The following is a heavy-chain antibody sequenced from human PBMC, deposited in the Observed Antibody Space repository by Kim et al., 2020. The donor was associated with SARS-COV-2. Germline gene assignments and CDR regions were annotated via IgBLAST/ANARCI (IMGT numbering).Heavy chain of an antibody. D-gene: IGHD6-13*01. J-gene: IGHJ3*02. Sequence: YADSVKGRFTISRDNAKNSLYLQMNSLRAEDTAVYYCATGYSSSWGAFDIWGQGTMVTVSS. CDR3: ATGYSSSWGAFDI. V-gene: IGHV3-11*01.